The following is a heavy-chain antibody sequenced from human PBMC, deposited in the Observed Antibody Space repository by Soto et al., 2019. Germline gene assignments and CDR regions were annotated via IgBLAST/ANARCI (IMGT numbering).Heavy chain of an antibody. CDR2: IIPILGIA. J-gene: IGHJ4*02. CDR1: GGTFSSYT. Sequence: QVQLVQSGAEVKKPGSSVKVSCKASGGTFSSYTISWVRQAPGQGLEWMGRIIPILGIANYAQKFQGRVTITADKATSTAYMELSSLRSEDTVVYYCARGSVYAGNTWAYWGQGTLVTVSS. D-gene: IGHD6-13*01. V-gene: IGHV1-69*02. CDR3: ARGSVYAGNTWAY.